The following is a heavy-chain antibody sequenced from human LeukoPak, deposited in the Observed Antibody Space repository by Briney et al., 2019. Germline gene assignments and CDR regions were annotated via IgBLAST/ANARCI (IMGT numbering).Heavy chain of an antibody. CDR1: GGTFSSYA. V-gene: IGHV1-69*05. Sequence: SVKVSCKAPGGTFSSYAISWVRQAPGQGLEWMGGIIPIFGTANYAQKFQGRVTITTDESTSTAYMELSSLRSEDTAVYYCARQTLTRDGYNLGYFDYWGQGTLVTVSS. J-gene: IGHJ4*02. CDR3: ARQTLTRDGYNLGYFDY. CDR2: IIPIFGTA. D-gene: IGHD5-24*01.